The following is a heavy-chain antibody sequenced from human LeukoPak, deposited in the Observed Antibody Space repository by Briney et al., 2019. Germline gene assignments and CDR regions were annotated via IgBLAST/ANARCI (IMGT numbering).Heavy chain of an antibody. V-gene: IGHV3-11*01. CDR3: ARDRSGGTYYFDY. D-gene: IGHD1-26*01. CDR1: GFTFSDYY. CDR2: ISSSGSTI. J-gene: IGHJ4*02. Sequence: PGGSLRLSCAASGFTFSDYYMSWIRQAPGKGLEWVSYISSSGSTIYYADTVKGRFTISRDNAKNSLYLQMNSLRAEDTAVYYCARDRSGGTYYFDYWGQGTLVTVSS.